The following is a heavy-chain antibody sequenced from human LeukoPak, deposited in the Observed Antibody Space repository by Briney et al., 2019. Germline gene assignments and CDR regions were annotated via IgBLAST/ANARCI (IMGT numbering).Heavy chain of an antibody. V-gene: IGHV3-66*02. J-gene: IGHJ4*02. CDR3: AKEGFYTFEN. D-gene: IGHD3-3*01. CDR1: GGSVSDYF. CDR2: MQSGGDT. Sequence: GGSLRLSCAASGGSVSDYFVSWVRQAPGKGLEWVSVMQSGGDTYYSDSVKGRFTVSRDTSLNTLYLQMNSLRPEDTAVYYCAKEGFYTFENWGQGTLVAVSS.